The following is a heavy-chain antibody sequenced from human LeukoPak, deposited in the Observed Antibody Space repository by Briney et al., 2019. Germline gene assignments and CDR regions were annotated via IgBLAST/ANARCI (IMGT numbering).Heavy chain of an antibody. CDR2: IYYSGST. D-gene: IGHD6-6*01. V-gene: IGHV4-30-4*08. CDR1: GGSLSSGGYY. CDR3: ARGGPYSSSIVPDY. Sequence: PSETLSLTCTVSGGSLSSGGYYWSWIRQPPGKGLVWIGYIYYSGSTYYNPSLKSRVTISVDTSKNQFSLKLSSVAAADTAVYYCARGGPYSSSIVPDYWGQGTLVTVSS. J-gene: IGHJ4*02.